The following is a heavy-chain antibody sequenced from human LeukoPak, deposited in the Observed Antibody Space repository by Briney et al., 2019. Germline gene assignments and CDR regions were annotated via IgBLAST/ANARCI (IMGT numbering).Heavy chain of an antibody. CDR3: ARWDSSGLGY. J-gene: IGHJ4*02. D-gene: IGHD6-19*01. CDR2: IYYSGST. Sequence: SETLSLTCTVSGGSISSSSYYWGWLRQPPGKGQEWIGSIYYSGSTYYNPSLKSRVTISVDTSKNQFSLKLSSVTAADTAVYYCARWDSSGLGYWGQGTLVTVSS. V-gene: IGHV4-39*07. CDR1: GGSISSSSYY.